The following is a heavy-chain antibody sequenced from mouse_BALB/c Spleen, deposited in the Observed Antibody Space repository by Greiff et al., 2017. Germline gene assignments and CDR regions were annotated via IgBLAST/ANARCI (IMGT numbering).Heavy chain of an antibody. Sequence: DVQLQESGPGLVKPSQSLSLTCTVTGYSITSDYAWNWIRQFPGNKLEWMGYISYSGSTSYNPSLKSRISITRDTSKNQFFLQLNSVTTEDTATYYCARSFYYYGNWYFDVWGAGTTVTVSS. CDR3: ARSFYYYGNWYFDV. V-gene: IGHV3-2*02. CDR1: GYSITSDYA. D-gene: IGHD1-1*01. J-gene: IGHJ1*01. CDR2: ISYSGST.